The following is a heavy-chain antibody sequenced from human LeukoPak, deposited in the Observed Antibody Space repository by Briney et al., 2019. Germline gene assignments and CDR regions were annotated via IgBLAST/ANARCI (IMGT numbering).Heavy chain of an antibody. CDR2: IIPISGTA. Sequence: SVKVSCKASGGTFSSYAISWVRQAPGQGLEWMGGIIPISGTANYAQKFQGRVTITADESTSTAYMELSSLRSEDTAVYYCARDRRGLDYYDSSGYENDAFDIWGQGTMVTVSS. D-gene: IGHD3-22*01. CDR1: GGTFSSYA. CDR3: ARDRRGLDYYDSSGYENDAFDI. V-gene: IGHV1-69*13. J-gene: IGHJ3*02.